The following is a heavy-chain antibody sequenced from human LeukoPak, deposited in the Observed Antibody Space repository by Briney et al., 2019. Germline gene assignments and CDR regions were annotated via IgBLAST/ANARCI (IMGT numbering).Heavy chain of an antibody. V-gene: IGHV4-59*08. J-gene: IGHJ4*02. CDR2: IHYSGST. CDR1: GGSISGYY. Sequence: SETLSLTCTVSGGSISGYYWSWIRQPPGKGLEWIAYIHYSGSTNYNPSLKSRVAMSVDTSKNLFSLKLSSVTAADTAVYYCTRHDSGYSYYFDCWGQGTLVTVSS. D-gene: IGHD5-12*01. CDR3: TRHDSGYSYYFDC.